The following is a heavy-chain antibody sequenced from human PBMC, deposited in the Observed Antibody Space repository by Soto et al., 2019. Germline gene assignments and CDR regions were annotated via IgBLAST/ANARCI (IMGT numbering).Heavy chain of an antibody. Sequence: GGSLRLSCAASGFSISSYGLHWVRQAPGKRLEWVAVISSDGSNKYYADSVKGRFTISRDNSKNTLYLQMNSLRAEDTAVYYCAKSQGATVFDYWGQGTLVTVSS. J-gene: IGHJ4*02. CDR1: GFSISSYG. CDR3: AKSQGATVFDY. CDR2: ISSDGSNK. D-gene: IGHD1-26*01. V-gene: IGHV3-30*18.